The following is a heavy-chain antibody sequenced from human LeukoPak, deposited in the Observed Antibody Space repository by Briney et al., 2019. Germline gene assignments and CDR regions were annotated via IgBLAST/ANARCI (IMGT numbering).Heavy chain of an antibody. CDR1: GYTFIGYY. J-gene: IGHJ4*02. D-gene: IGHD6-19*01. Sequence: ASVKVSCKASGYTFIGYYMHWVRQAPGQGLEWMGIINPSGGSTSYAQKFQGRVTMTRDTSTSTVYMELSSLRSEDTAVYYCAREYSSGWYYFDYWGQGTLVTVSS. CDR3: AREYSSGWYYFDY. V-gene: IGHV1-46*01. CDR2: INPSGGST.